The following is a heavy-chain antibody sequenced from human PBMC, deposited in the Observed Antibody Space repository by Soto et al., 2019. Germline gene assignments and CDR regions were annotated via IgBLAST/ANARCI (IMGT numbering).Heavy chain of an antibody. D-gene: IGHD2-8*01. V-gene: IGHV4-30-4*01. CDR3: ARGRYCINGRCFPNWFHS. CDR2: IYKSATT. J-gene: IGHJ5*01. CDR1: GDSISTVDYF. Sequence: PSETLSLTCSVSGDSISTVDYFWAWIRQPPGQALEYIGYIYKSATTYYNPSFEGRVAISLDTSKSHFSLNVTSVTAADTAVYFCARGRYCINGRCFPNWFHSWGQGTMVTV.